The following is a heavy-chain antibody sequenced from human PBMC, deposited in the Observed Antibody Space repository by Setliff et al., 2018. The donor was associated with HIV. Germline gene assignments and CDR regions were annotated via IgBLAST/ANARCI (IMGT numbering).Heavy chain of an antibody. CDR2: IYHSGST. D-gene: IGHD6-19*01. J-gene: IGHJ4*02. CDR3: ARQIAVAATPHYFDY. Sequence: SETLSLTCAVSGYSISSGYYWGWIRQPPGKGLEWIGSIYHSGSTYYNPSLKSRVTIAVDTSKNQFSLKLSSVTAADTAVYYCARQIAVAATPHYFDYWGQGTLVTVSS. V-gene: IGHV4-38-2*01. CDR1: GYSISSGYY.